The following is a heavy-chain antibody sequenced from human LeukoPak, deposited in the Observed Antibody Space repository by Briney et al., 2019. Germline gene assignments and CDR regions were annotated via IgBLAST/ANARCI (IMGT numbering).Heavy chain of an antibody. D-gene: IGHD3-16*01. J-gene: IGHJ4*02. CDR2: INPNSGGT. CDR1: GYTFTGYY. V-gene: IGHV1-2*02. Sequence: ASVKVSCKASGYTFTGYYMHWVRQAPGQGLEWMGWINPNSGGTNYAQKFQGRVTMTRDTSISTAYMELSRLRSDDTAVYYCARVQAGVMMWDYWGQGTLVTVSS. CDR3: ARVQAGVMMWDY.